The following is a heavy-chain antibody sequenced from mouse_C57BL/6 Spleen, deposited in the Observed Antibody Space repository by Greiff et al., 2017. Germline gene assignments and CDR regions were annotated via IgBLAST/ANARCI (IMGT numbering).Heavy chain of an antibody. CDR3: ARSGQYAMDY. J-gene: IGHJ4*01. D-gene: IGHD3-1*01. Sequence: LVESGAELVRPGTSVKVSCKASGYAFTNYLIEWVKQRPGQGLEWIGVINPGSGGTNYNEKFKGKATLTADKSSSTAYMQLSSLTSEDSAVYFCARSGQYAMDYWGQGTSVTVSS. CDR1: GYAFTNYL. CDR2: INPGSGGT. V-gene: IGHV1-54*01.